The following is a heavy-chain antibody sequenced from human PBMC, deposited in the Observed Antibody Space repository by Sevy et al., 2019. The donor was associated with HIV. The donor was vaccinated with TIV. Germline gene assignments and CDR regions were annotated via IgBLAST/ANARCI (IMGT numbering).Heavy chain of an antibody. CDR2: IYSGGNT. J-gene: IGHJ4*02. CDR3: ARDNRIIAAGMDY. V-gene: IGHV3-53*01. Sequence: GGSLRLSCAASGFTVSSNYMSWVRQAPGKGLEWVSVIYSGGNTYYADSMKGRFTISRDNSKNTLYLQMNSLRAEDTAVYYCARDNRIIAAGMDYWGQGTLVTVSS. D-gene: IGHD6-13*01. CDR1: GFTVSSNY.